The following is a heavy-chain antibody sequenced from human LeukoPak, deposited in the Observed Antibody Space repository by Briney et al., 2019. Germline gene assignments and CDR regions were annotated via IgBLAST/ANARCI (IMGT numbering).Heavy chain of an antibody. D-gene: IGHD5-18*01. CDR1: GFTFSSYA. CDR2: ISYDGSTK. CDR3: ARDGGGYSYGYKLDY. V-gene: IGHV3-30*04. Sequence: GGSLRLSCAASGFTFSSYAMHWVRQAPGKGLEWVAIISYDGSTKYYADSVKGRFTISRDNSKNTLYPQMNSLRPEDTAVYYCARDGGGYSYGYKLDYWGQGTLVTVSS. J-gene: IGHJ4*02.